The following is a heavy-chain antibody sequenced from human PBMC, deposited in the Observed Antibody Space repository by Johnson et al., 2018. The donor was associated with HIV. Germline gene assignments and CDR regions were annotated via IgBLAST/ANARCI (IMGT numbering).Heavy chain of an antibody. J-gene: IGHJ3*02. CDR1: GFTFSSYA. Sequence: VQLVESGGGVVQPGRSLRLSCAASGFTFSSYAMSWVRQAPGKGLEWVSYISSSSSSIYYADSVKGRFTISRDNAKNSLYLQMNSLRAEDTAVYYCAREVNAFDIWGQGTMVTLSS. D-gene: IGHD3-22*01. CDR3: AREVNAFDI. CDR2: ISSSSSSI. V-gene: IGHV3-48*04.